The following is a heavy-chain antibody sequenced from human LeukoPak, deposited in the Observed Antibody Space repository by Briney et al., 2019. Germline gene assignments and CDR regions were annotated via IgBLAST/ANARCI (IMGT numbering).Heavy chain of an antibody. CDR2: IYSGGST. V-gene: IGHV3-53*01. Sequence: GGSLRLSCAASGFTVSSNYMSWVRQAPGKGLEWVSVIYSGGSTYYADSVKGRFTISRDNSENTLYLQMNSLRADDTAVYYCAKTLWTTTSSYFYMDVWGKGTTVTISS. D-gene: IGHD4-17*01. J-gene: IGHJ6*03. CDR1: GFTVSSNY. CDR3: AKTLWTTTSSYFYMDV.